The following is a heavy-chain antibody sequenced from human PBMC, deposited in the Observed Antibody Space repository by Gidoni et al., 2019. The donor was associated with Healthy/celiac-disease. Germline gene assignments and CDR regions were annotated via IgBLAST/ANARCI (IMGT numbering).Heavy chain of an antibody. CDR1: GFTFSSYG. Sequence: QVQLVESGGGVVQPGRSLSLSCAASGFTFSSYGMHWVRQAPGKGLGGVAVIWYDGSNKYYADSVKGRFTISRDNSKNTLYLQMNSLRAEDTAVYYCARGSSGWSHFDYWGQGTLVTVSS. CDR3: ARGSSGWSHFDY. CDR2: IWYDGSNK. J-gene: IGHJ4*02. V-gene: IGHV3-33*01. D-gene: IGHD6-19*01.